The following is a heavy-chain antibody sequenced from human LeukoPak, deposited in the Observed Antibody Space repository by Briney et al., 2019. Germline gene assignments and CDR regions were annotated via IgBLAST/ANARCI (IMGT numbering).Heavy chain of an antibody. V-gene: IGHV3-21*06. J-gene: IGHJ3*01. CDR2: IIGSGSEM. CDR1: GFTFNSYS. CDR3: AKVQSDIVGAMFFAFDV. D-gene: IGHD1-26*01. Sequence: PGGSLRLSRGVSGFTFNSYSMNWVRQAPGKGLEWVASIIGSGSEMFYADSLKGRFTISRDNSENSLYLQMNSLRVEDTAVYYCAKVQSDIVGAMFFAFDVWGQGTMVSVSS.